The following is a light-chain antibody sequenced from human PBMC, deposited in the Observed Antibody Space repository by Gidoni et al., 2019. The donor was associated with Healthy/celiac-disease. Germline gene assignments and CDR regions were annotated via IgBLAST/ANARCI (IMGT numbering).Light chain of an antibody. CDR3: SSYTISSTRV. V-gene: IGLV2-14*03. CDR2: DVS. CDR1: SSDVGGYNY. Sequence: QSALTQPASGAGSPGQSITISCTGTSSDVGGYNYVSCYQQHTGKAPKLMIYDVSNRPSGVSNRFSGSKSCNTASLTISGLQAEDEADYYCSSYTISSTRVFGGGTKLTVL. J-gene: IGLJ3*02.